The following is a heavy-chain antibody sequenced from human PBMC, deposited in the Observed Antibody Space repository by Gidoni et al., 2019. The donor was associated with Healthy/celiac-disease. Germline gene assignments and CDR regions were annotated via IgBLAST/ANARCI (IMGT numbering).Heavy chain of an antibody. D-gene: IGHD6-6*01. CDR2: ISSSGSTI. V-gene: IGHV3-11*01. Sequence: QVQLVESGGGLVKPGGSLRLSCAASGFTFSDYYMRWIRQAPGKGLEWVAYISSSGSTIYYADSVKGRFTISRDNAKNSLYLQMNSLRAEDTAVYYCARDEMRKRAARRDYYYYYGMDVWGQGTTVTVSS. J-gene: IGHJ6*02. CDR1: GFTFSDYY. CDR3: ARDEMRKRAARRDYYYYYGMDV.